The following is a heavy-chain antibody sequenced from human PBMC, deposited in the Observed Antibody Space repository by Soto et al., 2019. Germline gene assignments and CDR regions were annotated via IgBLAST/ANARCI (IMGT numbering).Heavy chain of an antibody. V-gene: IGHV4-59*01. D-gene: IGHD7-27*01. J-gene: IGHJ5*02. CDR2: IYYSGST. Sequence: QVQLQESGPGLVKPSETLSLTCTVSGGSISRYFWSWIRQPPGKGLEWIGYIYYSGSTNYNPSLTSRVTISLDTSKTQFSLKLSSVTAADTAVYYCARGPLGPGLSYWFDPWGQGTLVTVSS. CDR1: GGSISRYF. CDR3: ARGPLGPGLSYWFDP.